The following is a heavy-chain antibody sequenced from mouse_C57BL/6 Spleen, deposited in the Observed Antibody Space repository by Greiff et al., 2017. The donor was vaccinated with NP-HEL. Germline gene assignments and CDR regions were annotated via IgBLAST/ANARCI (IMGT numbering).Heavy chain of an antibody. J-gene: IGHJ3*01. CDR3: ARHDTTEAY. D-gene: IGHD1-1*01. CDR1: GFTFSSYG. V-gene: IGHV5-6*01. CDR2: ISSGGSYT. Sequence: EVKVVESGGDLVKPGGSLKLSCAASGFTFSSYGMSCVRQTPDKRLEWVATISSGGSYTYYPDSVKGRFTISRDNAKNTLYLQMSSLKSEDTAMYYCARHDTTEAYWGQGTLVTVSA.